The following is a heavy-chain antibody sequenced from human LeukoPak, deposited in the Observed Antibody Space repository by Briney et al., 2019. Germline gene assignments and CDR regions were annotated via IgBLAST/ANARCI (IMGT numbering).Heavy chain of an antibody. CDR3: ARDSGFSGTQRGEY. CDR1: GFTFSSYG. Sequence: GGSLTLSCAASGFTFSSYGMTWVRQAPGKGLEWVADISYDGSNKYYADSVKGRFTISRDNSKNTLYLQMNSLRAEDTAVYYCARDSGFSGTQRGEYWGQGTLVTVSS. V-gene: IGHV3-30*03. J-gene: IGHJ4*02. D-gene: IGHD3/OR15-3a*01. CDR2: ISYDGSNK.